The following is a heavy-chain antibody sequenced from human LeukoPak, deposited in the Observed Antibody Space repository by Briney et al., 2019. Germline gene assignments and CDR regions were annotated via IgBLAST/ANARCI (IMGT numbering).Heavy chain of an antibody. J-gene: IGHJ4*02. CDR1: GYTFTGYY. CDR2: INPNSGGT. V-gene: IGHV1-2*04. CDR3: ARDHSSGWYLFDY. D-gene: IGHD6-19*01. Sequence: ASVEVSCKASGYTFTGYYMHWVRQAPGQGLEWMGWINPNSGGTNYAQKFQGWVTMTRDTSISTAYMELSRLRSDNTAVYYCARDHSSGWYLFDYWGQGTLVTVSS.